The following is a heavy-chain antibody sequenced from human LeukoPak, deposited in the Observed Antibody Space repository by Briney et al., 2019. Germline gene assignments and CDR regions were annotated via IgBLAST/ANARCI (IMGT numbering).Heavy chain of an antibody. CDR2: IYYSGST. CDR3: AREGYTVDY. Sequence: PSETLSLTCTVSGGSISSSSYYWGWIPQPPGKGLEWIGSIYYSGSTYYNPSLKSRVTISVDTSKNQFSLKLSAVTAADTAVYYCAREGYTVDYWGQGTLVTVSS. J-gene: IGHJ4*02. V-gene: IGHV4-39*07. D-gene: IGHD2-15*01. CDR1: GGSISSSSYY.